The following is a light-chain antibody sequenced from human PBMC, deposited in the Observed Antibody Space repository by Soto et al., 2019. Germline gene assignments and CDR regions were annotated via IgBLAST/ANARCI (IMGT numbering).Light chain of an antibody. V-gene: IGKV1-39*01. Sequence: DIQMTQSPSYLSASVGDRVTITCRASQSISSYLHWYQQKPGKAPKLLIYAESSLQSGVPARFSGSVSGTDLTLTIGSLPPEDFATYDCQRSFSTPLTFGGGTKVEIK. CDR2: AES. J-gene: IGKJ4*01. CDR3: QRSFSTPLT. CDR1: QSISSY.